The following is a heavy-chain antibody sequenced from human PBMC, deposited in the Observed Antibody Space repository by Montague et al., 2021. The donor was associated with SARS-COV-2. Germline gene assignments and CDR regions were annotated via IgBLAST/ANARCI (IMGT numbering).Heavy chain of an antibody. Sequence: SETLSLTCTVSGGSISSSSYYWGWIRQPPGKGLEWIGSIYYSGSTYYNPSLESRVTISVDTSKNQFSLKLSSVTAADMAVYYCARGLVGWFDPWGQGTLVTVSS. CDR1: GGSISSSSYY. J-gene: IGHJ5*02. D-gene: IGHD3/OR15-3a*01. CDR2: IYYSGST. V-gene: IGHV4-39*01. CDR3: ARGLVGWFDP.